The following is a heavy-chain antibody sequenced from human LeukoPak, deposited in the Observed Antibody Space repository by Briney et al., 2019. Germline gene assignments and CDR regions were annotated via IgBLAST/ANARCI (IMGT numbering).Heavy chain of an antibody. J-gene: IGHJ4*02. CDR2: ISGSDGTT. CDR3: AKVDNWKYGHHDF. CDR1: GFAFNTYS. D-gene: IGHD1-1*01. V-gene: IGHV3-23*01. Sequence: PGESLRLSCAASGFAFNTYSMNWVRQAPGKGLEWVSSISGSDGTTYYADSVKGRFTISRDNSKYTLSLQMNSLRTEDTAVYYCAKVDNWKYGHHDFWGQGTLVTVSS.